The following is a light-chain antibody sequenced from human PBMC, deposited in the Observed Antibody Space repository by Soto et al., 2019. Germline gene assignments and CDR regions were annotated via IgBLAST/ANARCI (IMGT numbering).Light chain of an antibody. V-gene: IGLV1-40*01. CDR2: GNS. Sequence: QSVLTQPPSVSGAPGQRVTISCTVSSSKIGAHYYIHWYQQLPGTAPKLLIYGNSNRPSGVPDRFSGSKSGTSASLAITGLQAEDEADYYCQSYDSSLSGSVFGGGTKLTVL. CDR3: QSYDSSLSGSV. J-gene: IGLJ3*02. CDR1: SSKIGAHYY.